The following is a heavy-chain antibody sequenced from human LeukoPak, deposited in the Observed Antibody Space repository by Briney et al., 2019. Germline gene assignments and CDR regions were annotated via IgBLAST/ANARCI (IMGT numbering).Heavy chain of an antibody. J-gene: IGHJ4*02. CDR1: GGSFSGYY. V-gene: IGHV4-34*01. CDR3: ARVLIAAAGTVDPFDY. D-gene: IGHD6-13*01. Sequence: SETLSLTCAVYGGSFSGYYRSWIRQPPGKGLEWIGEINHSGSTNYNPSLKSRVTISVDTSKNQFSLKLSSVTAADTAVYYCARVLIAAAGTVDPFDYWGQGTLVTVSS. CDR2: INHSGST.